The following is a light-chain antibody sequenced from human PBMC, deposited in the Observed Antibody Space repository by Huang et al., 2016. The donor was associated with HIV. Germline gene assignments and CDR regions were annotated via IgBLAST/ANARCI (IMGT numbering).Light chain of an antibody. CDR3: QQAYSTPWT. J-gene: IGKJ1*01. CDR2: AAS. Sequence: DIQLTQSPASLSAYVGERVTVTCRASQSISRFLNWYQQEPGKAPKLLIYAASTLQSGVPSRFSGSGSGTHFTLTISSLQPEDSTTYFCQQAYSTPWTFGQGTKVEIE. V-gene: IGKV1-39*01. CDR1: QSISRF.